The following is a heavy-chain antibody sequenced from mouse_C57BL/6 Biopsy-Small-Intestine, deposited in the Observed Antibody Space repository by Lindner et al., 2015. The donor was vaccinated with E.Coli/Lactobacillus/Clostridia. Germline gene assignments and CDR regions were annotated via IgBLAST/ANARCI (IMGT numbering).Heavy chain of an antibody. D-gene: IGHD2-3*01. CDR1: GFSLTSFG. V-gene: IGHV2-6*01. CDR2: IWTNGRT. Sequence: QLQESGPGLVAPSQSLSITCTVSGFSLTSFGIDWVRQSPGKGLEWLGVIWTNGRTNYNSALQSRLSISKDNSRGQVFLKMDSLQTDDTAVYYCASARGDGSFAYWGQGTLVTVSA. CDR3: ASARGDGSFAY. J-gene: IGHJ3*01.